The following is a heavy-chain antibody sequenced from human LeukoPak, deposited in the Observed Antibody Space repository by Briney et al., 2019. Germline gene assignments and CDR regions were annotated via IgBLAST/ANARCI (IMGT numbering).Heavy chain of an antibody. CDR2: ISWNSGGA. CDR1: GFTFDDYG. J-gene: IGHJ4*02. V-gene: IGHV3-9*01. CDR3: AKDRTYSGYDALDY. Sequence: SLRLSCAASGFTFDDYGLTWVRQAPGKGLEWVSGISWNSGGAGYADSVKGRFTISRDNAKNSLYLQMNSLRTEDTALYYCAKDRTYSGYDALDYWGQGTLVTVSS. D-gene: IGHD5-12*01.